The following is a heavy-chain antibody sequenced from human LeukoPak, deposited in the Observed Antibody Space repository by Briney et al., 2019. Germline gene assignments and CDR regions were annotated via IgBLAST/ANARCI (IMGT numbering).Heavy chain of an antibody. Sequence: ASVKVSCKASGYTFTSYGITWVRQAPGQGLEWMGWISAYNGNTKYAQKLQGRVTMTTDTSTSTAYMELRSLRSDDTAVYYCASDWSIAARLGPPFDYWGQGTLVTVSS. CDR1: GYTFTSYG. J-gene: IGHJ4*02. CDR3: ASDWSIAARLGPPFDY. V-gene: IGHV1-18*01. CDR2: ISAYNGNT. D-gene: IGHD6-6*01.